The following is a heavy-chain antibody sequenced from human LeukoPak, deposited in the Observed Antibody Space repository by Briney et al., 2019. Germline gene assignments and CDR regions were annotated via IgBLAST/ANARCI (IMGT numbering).Heavy chain of an antibody. J-gene: IGHJ4*02. CDR1: GGSISSGGYY. CDR3: ARELIAVAGTAYFDY. Sequence: SQTLSLNCTVSGGSISSGGYYWSWIRQHPGKGLEWIGYIYYSGSTYYNPSLKSRVTISVDTSKNQFSLKLSSVTAADTAVYYCARELIAVAGTAYFDYWGQGTLVTVSS. D-gene: IGHD6-19*01. CDR2: IYYSGST. V-gene: IGHV4-31*03.